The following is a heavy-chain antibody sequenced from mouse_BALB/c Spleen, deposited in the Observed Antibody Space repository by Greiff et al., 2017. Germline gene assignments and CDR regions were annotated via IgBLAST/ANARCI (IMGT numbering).Heavy chain of an antibody. CDR3: AREDRYGPAMDY. V-gene: IGHV3-6*02. J-gene: IGHJ4*01. CDR2: ISYDGSN. CDR1: GYSITSGYY. Sequence: VQLKESGPGLVKPSQSLSLTCSVTGYSITSGYYWNWIRQFPGNKLEWMGYISYDGSNNYNPSLKNRISITRDTSKNQFFLKLNSVTTEDTATYYCAREDRYGPAMDYWGQGTSVTVSS. D-gene: IGHD2-14*01.